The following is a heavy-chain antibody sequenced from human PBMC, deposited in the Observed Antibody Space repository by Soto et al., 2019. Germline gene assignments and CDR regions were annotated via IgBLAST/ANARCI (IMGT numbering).Heavy chain of an antibody. V-gene: IGHV3-9*01. CDR2: ISWNSGSI. CDR1: GFTFDDYA. D-gene: IGHD6-13*01. J-gene: IGHJ3*02. Sequence: EVQLVESGGGLVQPGRSLRLSCAASGFTFDDYAMHWVRQAPGKGLEWVSGISWNSGSIGYAASVKGRFTISRDNAKNSLYLQMNSLRAEDTALYYCAKVAAAGTLGFDAFDIGGQGTMVTVSS. CDR3: AKVAAAGTLGFDAFDI.